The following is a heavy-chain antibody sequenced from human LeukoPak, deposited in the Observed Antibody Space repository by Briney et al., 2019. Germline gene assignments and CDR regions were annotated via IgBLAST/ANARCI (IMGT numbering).Heavy chain of an antibody. CDR3: ARVLRPGSAYFQH. V-gene: IGHV4-59*08. Sequence: SETLSLTCTVSGGSINSYYWSWIRQPPGKGLEWIGYIYYSGSTNYNPSLKSRVTISVDTSKNQFSLKLSSVTAADTAVYYCARVLRPGSAYFQHWGQGTLVTVSS. CDR1: GGSINSYY. J-gene: IGHJ1*01. D-gene: IGHD3-10*01. CDR2: IYYSGST.